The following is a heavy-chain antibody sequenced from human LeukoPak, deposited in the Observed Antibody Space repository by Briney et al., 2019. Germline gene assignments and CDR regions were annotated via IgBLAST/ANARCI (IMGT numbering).Heavy chain of an antibody. CDR3: ARALSSGWYYDY. J-gene: IGHJ4*02. CDR1: GGSFSGYY. D-gene: IGHD6-19*01. CDR2: INHSGST. V-gene: IGHV4-34*01. Sequence: PSETLPLTCAVYGGSFSGYYWSWIRQPPGKGLEWIGEINHSGSTNYNPSLKSRVTISVDTSKNQFSLKLSSVTAADTAVYYCARALSSGWYYDYWGQGTLVTVSS.